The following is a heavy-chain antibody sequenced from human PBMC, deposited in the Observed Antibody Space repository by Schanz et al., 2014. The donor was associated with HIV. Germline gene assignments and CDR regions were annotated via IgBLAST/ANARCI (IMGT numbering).Heavy chain of an antibody. J-gene: IGHJ6*02. CDR3: ARDGGEV. CDR1: GFTFSRYW. CDR2: IKEDGSEK. V-gene: IGHV3-7*01. Sequence: VQLVESGGGLVQPGGSLRLSCAASGFTFSRYWMTWVRQAPGKGLEWGANIKEDGSEKYHADSVKGRFTISRDNAKNSLFLQMESLRAEDTAVYYCARDGGEVWGQGTTVTVS. D-gene: IGHD3-16*01.